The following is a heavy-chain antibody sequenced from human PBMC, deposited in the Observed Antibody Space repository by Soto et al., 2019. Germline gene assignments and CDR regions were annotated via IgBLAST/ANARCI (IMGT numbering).Heavy chain of an antibody. J-gene: IGHJ4*02. D-gene: IGHD6-19*01. Sequence: GGSLRLSCAASGFTFSSYGMHWVRQAPGKGLGWVAVIWYDGSNKYYADSVKGRFTISGDNSKNTLYRQRSSQRAEDTAVYYCARDPAGIAVAGTLYYFDYWGQGTLVTVAS. V-gene: IGHV3-33*01. CDR2: IWYDGSNK. CDR3: ARDPAGIAVAGTLYYFDY. CDR1: GFTFSSYG.